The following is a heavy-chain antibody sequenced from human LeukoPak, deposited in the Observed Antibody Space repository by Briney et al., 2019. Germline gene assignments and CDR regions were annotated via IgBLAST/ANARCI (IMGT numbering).Heavy chain of an antibody. J-gene: IGHJ1*01. CDR3: ARGYNSVVVD. CDR1: GFTFNKFW. Sequence: GGSPRLSCAASGFTFNKFWMHWVRQAPGKGLVWVSRINSDGRTTTYADSVRGRFTISRDNAKNTQYLQMNSLRDEDTAVYYCARGYNSVVVDWGQGTMVAVSS. V-gene: IGHV3-74*03. CDR2: INSDGRTT. D-gene: IGHD5-12*01.